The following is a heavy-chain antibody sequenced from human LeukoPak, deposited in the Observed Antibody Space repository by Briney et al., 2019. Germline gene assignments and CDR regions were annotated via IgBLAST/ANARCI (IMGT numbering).Heavy chain of an antibody. Sequence: GGSLRLSCAASEFTFSTYGIHWVRQAPGKGLEWVSVISYDGSNKYYADSVKGRFTISRDNSKNTLYLQMNSLRVEDTAVYYCAKVGRPGTYYDYYYMDVWGKGTTVTVSS. J-gene: IGHJ6*03. D-gene: IGHD3-10*01. V-gene: IGHV3-30*18. CDR1: EFTFSTYG. CDR3: AKVGRPGTYYDYYYMDV. CDR2: ISYDGSNK.